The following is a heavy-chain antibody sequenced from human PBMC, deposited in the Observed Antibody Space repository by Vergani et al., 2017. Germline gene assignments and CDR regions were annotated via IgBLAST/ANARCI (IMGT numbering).Heavy chain of an antibody. CDR1: GFTFNQYG. CDR2: TWYDGNSK. CDR3: ARDLRLLYNRFDP. Sequence: QVQLVESGGGVVQPGRSLRLSCAAFGFTFNQYGMHWVRQAPGKGLEWVAVTWYDGNSKQYADSVKGRFTISRDNSKSTMYLQMNSLRDEDTGVCYCARDLRLLYNRFDPWGQGTLVTVSS. V-gene: IGHV3-33*01. J-gene: IGHJ5*02. D-gene: IGHD1-14*01.